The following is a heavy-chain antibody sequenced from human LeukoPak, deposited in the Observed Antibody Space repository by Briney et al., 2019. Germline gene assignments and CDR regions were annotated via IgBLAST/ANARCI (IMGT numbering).Heavy chain of an antibody. CDR1: GGSVSSGGYF. J-gene: IGHJ4*02. CDR3: AKEIEDTVL. CDR2: IYYSGST. V-gene: IGHV4-31*03. Sequence: SETLSLTCTVSGGSVSSGGYFWTWIRQHPGKGLEWIGYIYYSGSTYFNPSLKSRITISVDTSENQFSLKLSSVTAADTAVYYCAKEIEDTVLWGQGTLVTVSS. D-gene: IGHD5-18*01.